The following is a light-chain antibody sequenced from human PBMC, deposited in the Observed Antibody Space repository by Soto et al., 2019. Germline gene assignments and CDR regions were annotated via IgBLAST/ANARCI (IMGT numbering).Light chain of an antibody. V-gene: IGLV2-14*01. CDR2: EVS. J-gene: IGLJ2*01. CDR3: SSYRTKSSVV. Sequence: SALTQPASVSGSPGQSITISCTGTSSDVGGYNYVSWYQHHPGKAPKLMIYEVSSRPSGVSNRFFGSKSGNTASLTISGLQTEDEADYFCSSYRTKSSVVFGGGTKLTVL. CDR1: SSDVGGYNY.